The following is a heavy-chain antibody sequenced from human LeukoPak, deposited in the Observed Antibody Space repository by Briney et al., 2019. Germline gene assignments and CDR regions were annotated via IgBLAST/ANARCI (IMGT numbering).Heavy chain of an antibody. CDR2: ISGSGVST. D-gene: IGHD3-3*01. V-gene: IGHV3-23*01. J-gene: IGHJ4*02. CDR1: GFTFSSYA. Sequence: PGGSLRLSCAASGFTFSSYAMSWVRQAPGKGLEWVSAISGSGVSTYYADSVKGRFTISRDNSKNTLYLQMNSLRAEDTAVYYRAKRHYDFWSGYQNQMYYFDYWGQGTLVTVSS. CDR3: AKRHYDFWSGYQNQMYYFDY.